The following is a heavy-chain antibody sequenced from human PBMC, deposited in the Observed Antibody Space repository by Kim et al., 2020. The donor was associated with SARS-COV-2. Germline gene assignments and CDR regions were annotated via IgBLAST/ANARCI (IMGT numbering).Heavy chain of an antibody. J-gene: IGHJ4*02. V-gene: IGHV4-34*01. D-gene: IGHD3-10*01. Sequence: SETLSLTCAVYGGSFSGYYWSWIRQPPGKGLEWIGEINHSGSTNYNPSLKSRVTISVDTSKNQFSLKLSSVTAADTAVYYCARGGRGITMVRGDYWGQGTLVTVSS. CDR2: INHSGST. CDR1: GGSFSGYY. CDR3: ARGGRGITMVRGDY.